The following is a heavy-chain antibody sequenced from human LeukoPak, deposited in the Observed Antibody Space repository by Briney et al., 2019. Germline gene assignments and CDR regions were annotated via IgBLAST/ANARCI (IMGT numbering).Heavy chain of an antibody. J-gene: IGHJ4*02. Sequence: PGRSLRLSCSASGFTFGDYGLTWVRQAPGKGLEWIGLIRIQGYGGTTEYAASVKGRFTVSRDDFKSIAYLQMNSLKTEDTAVYYCARSGPHYHDSSTYDYWGQGALVTVSS. CDR2: IRIQGYGGTT. CDR1: GFTFGDYG. V-gene: IGHV3-49*04. CDR3: ARSGPHYHDSSTYDY. D-gene: IGHD3-22*01.